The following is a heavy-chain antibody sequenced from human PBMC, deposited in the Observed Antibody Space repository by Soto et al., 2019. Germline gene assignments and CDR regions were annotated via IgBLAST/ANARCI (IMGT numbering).Heavy chain of an antibody. J-gene: IGHJ4*02. D-gene: IGHD5-12*01. V-gene: IGHV4-30-2*01. CDR3: ARGGGYDPFDY. CDR1: GASITYGGYS. Sequence: QLQLHQSGSGLVKASQTLSLTCTLSGASITYGGYSWSWIRQPPGKDLEWLGYISHLDSTFYNPSFQSLITLSIDRSKNLFSLKLASINAADTAVYYCARGGGYDPFDYWGQGTLVTVAS. CDR2: ISHLDST.